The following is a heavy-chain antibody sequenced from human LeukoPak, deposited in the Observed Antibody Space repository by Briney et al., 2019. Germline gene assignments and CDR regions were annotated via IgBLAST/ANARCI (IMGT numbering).Heavy chain of an antibody. D-gene: IGHD3-10*01. Sequence: ASVKVSCKASGYTFTGYYMHWVRQAPGQGLEWMGWINPNSGGTNYAQKFQGRVTMTRDTSISTAYMVLSRLRSDDTAVYYCARIWFGELSEDYWGQGTLVTVSS. V-gene: IGHV1-2*02. CDR2: INPNSGGT. CDR3: ARIWFGELSEDY. CDR1: GYTFTGYY. J-gene: IGHJ4*02.